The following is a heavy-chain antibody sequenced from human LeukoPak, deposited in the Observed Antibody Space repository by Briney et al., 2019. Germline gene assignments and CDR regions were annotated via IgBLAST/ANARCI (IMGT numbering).Heavy chain of an antibody. CDR2: INGYNGNT. J-gene: IGHJ3*02. D-gene: IGHD4-17*01. Sequence: ASVKVSCKSPGYTFTSYGITWVRQAPGQGLEWMGWINGYNGNTNYAQKLQGRVTMTTDTSTSTAYMELRSLRSDDTAVYYCARDRATVTTRADDAFDIWGQGTMVTVSS. CDR3: ARDRATVTTRADDAFDI. CDR1: GYTFTSYG. V-gene: IGHV1-18*01.